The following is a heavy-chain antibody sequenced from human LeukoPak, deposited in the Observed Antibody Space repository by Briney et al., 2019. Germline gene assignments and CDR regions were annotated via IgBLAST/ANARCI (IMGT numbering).Heavy chain of an antibody. D-gene: IGHD1-7*01. V-gene: IGHV1-8*01. CDR3: ARGGQYNWNYWTGTPNYYYYYMDV. CDR1: GYTFTSYD. CDR2: MNPNSGNT. J-gene: IGHJ6*03. Sequence: VASVKVSCKASGYTFTSYDINWVRQATGQGLEWMGWMNPNSGNTGYAQKFQGRVTMTRNTSISTAYMELSSLRSEDTAVYYCARGGQYNWNYWTGTPNYYYYYMDVWGKGTTVTVSS.